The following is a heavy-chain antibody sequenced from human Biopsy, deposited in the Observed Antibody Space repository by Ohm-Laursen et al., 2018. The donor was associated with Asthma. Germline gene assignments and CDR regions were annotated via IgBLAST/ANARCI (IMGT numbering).Heavy chain of an antibody. CDR3: AKDRFDGSVTSHYYYYGIDV. D-gene: IGHD3-10*01. CDR2: ISYDGREK. CDR1: GFAFGNYA. Sequence: SSLRLSCAASGFAFGNYAMYWVRQAPGKGPEWVALISYDGREKGYVDPVKGRFTISRDNFRNTLYVEMSSLRPEDSATYYCAKDRFDGSVTSHYYYYGIDVWGQGTAVTVSS. V-gene: IGHV3-30*18. J-gene: IGHJ6*02.